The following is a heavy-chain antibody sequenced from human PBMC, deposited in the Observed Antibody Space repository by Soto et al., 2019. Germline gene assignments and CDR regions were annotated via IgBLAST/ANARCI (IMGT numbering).Heavy chain of an antibody. CDR1: GFTFETHA. Sequence: EVQVLESGGGLVQPGGSLILACAASGFTFETHAMSWLRQAPGKGLEWVSGISGSGDNTYYADAVKGRFTISRDNAKNVLYLEMNSLRAEDTAVYHCAKLECSGGSCYAGRLVDYHQYYMDVWGKGTTVTVSS. V-gene: IGHV3-23*01. J-gene: IGHJ6*03. CDR3: AKLECSGGSCYAGRLVDYHQYYMDV. CDR2: ISGSGDNT. D-gene: IGHD2-15*01.